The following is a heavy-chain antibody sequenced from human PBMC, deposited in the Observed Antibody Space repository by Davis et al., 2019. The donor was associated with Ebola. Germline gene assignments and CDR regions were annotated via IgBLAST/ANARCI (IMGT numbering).Heavy chain of an antibody. D-gene: IGHD6-19*01. V-gene: IGHV3-23*01. J-gene: IGHJ4*02. CDR2: ISGSGIST. CDR1: GFTFDDYA. Sequence: GESLKISCAASGFTFDDYAMHWVRQAPGKGLEWVSAISGSGISTYYADSVQGRFTISRDNSKNTLYLQMNSLRAEATAVYYCAKDMHPQWLVFYFDYWGQGTLVTVSS. CDR3: AKDMHPQWLVFYFDY.